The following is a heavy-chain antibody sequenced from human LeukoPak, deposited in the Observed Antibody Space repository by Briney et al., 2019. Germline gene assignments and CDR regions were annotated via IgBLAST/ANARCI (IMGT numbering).Heavy chain of an antibody. CDR2: FNPENGNT. V-gene: IGHV1-18*01. CDR3: ARWQWLVPLDY. Sequence: ASVKVSCKASGYSFVGYGITWVRQAPGQGLEWMGWFNPENGNTNYAQKVQGRVTMTADTSTSTSYMELRSLRSDDTAVYYCARWQWLVPLDYWGQGTPVTVSS. CDR1: GYSFVGYG. J-gene: IGHJ4*02. D-gene: IGHD6-19*01.